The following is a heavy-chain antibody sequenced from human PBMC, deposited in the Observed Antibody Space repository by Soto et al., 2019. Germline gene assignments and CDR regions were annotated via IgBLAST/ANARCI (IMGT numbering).Heavy chain of an antibody. CDR3: AKDHRMLYGWGQSDY. J-gene: IGHJ4*02. CDR2: ISGSGGST. V-gene: IGHV3-23*01. CDR1: GFTFSSYA. D-gene: IGHD2-8*01. Sequence: GGSLRLSCAASGFTFSSYAMSWVRQAPGKGLEWVSAISGSGGSTYYADSVKGRFTISRDNSKNTLYLQMNSLRAEDTAVYYCAKDHRMLYGWGQSDYWGQGTLVTVSS.